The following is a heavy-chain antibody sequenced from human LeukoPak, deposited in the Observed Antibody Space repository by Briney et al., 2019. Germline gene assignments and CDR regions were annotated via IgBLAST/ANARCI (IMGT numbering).Heavy chain of an antibody. V-gene: IGHV4-30-4*08. Sequence: PSETLSLTCTVSGGSIISSAYYWSWIRQPPGKGLEWIGYIYYSGSTYYNPSFKSRVTISLDTSKNQFSLKLSSVTAADTAVYYCVRTEVSSGSEDYWGQGTLVTVSS. CDR3: VRTEVSSGSEDY. D-gene: IGHD6-19*01. CDR1: GGSIISSAYY. J-gene: IGHJ4*02. CDR2: IYYSGST.